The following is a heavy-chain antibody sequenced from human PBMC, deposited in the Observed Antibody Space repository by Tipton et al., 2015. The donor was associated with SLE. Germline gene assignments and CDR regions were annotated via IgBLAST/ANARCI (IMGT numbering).Heavy chain of an antibody. CDR3: ARVLGVVKSYYMDV. D-gene: IGHD3-3*01. J-gene: IGHJ6*03. CDR1: GYSISSGFY. CDR2: IYQRGSTYYTRGST. V-gene: IGHV4-38-2*02. Sequence: TLSLTCTVSGYSISSGFYWAWIRQPPGKGLGWIGFIYQRGSTYYTRGSTYYNPSLKSRVTISVDTSKNQFSLKLSSVTAADTAVYYCARVLGVVKSYYMDVWGKGTTVTVSS.